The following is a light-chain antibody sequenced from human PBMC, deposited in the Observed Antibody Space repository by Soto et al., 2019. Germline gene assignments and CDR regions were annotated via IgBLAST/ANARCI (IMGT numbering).Light chain of an antibody. CDR3: PQYNNWPPWT. CDR2: GAS. J-gene: IGKJ1*01. CDR1: QSVSSN. Sequence: EIVMTQSPATLSVSPGERATLSCRASQSVSSNLAWYQQKPGQAPRLLIYGASTRATGVPARFSGSGSGTEFTLNISSLQSEDLAVYYCPQYNNWPPWTFGQGTKVEIK. V-gene: IGKV3-15*01.